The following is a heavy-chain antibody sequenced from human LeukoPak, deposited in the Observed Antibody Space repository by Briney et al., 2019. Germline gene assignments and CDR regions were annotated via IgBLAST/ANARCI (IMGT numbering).Heavy chain of an antibody. Sequence: ASVKVSCKASGYSFTDYYMHWVRQAPGQGLEWMGWINPNSGDTNYAQKFQGRVTMTEDTSTDTAYMELSSLRSEDTAVYYCATKILRSGYTYGFGNYWGQGTLVTVSS. J-gene: IGHJ4*02. CDR1: GYSFTDYY. CDR2: INPNSGDT. V-gene: IGHV1-2*02. D-gene: IGHD5-18*01. CDR3: ATKILRSGYTYGFGNY.